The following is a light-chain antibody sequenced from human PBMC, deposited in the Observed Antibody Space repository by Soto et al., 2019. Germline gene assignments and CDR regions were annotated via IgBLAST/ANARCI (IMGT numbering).Light chain of an antibody. J-gene: IGKJ4*01. Sequence: IVVTQSPATLSVSPGEGVTLSCRASQGVGSNLAWYQQRPGQAPRLLIYDASTRATGIPDRFSGSGSGTAFTLTISSLQSEDFAVYYCQQFNIWPHMLSFGGGTKLEMK. V-gene: IGKV3-15*01. CDR2: DAS. CDR1: QGVGSN. CDR3: QQFNIWPHMLS.